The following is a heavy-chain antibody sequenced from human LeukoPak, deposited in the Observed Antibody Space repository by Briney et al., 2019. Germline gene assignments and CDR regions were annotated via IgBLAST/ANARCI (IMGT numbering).Heavy chain of an antibody. J-gene: IGHJ5*02. D-gene: IGHD3-3*01. V-gene: IGHV4-4*07. CDR2: IYTSGST. CDR1: GGSISSYY. Sequence: SETLSLTCTVSGGSISSYYWSWIRQPAGKGLEWIGRIYTSGSTKYNPSLKSRVTMSVDTSKNQFSLKLSSVTAADTAVYYCARDYGTYYDFWSGYYKGNWFDPWGQGTLVTVSS. CDR3: ARDYGTYYDFWSGYYKGNWFDP.